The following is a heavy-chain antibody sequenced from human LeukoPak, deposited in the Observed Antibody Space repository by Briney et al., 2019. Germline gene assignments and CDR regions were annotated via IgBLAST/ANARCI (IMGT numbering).Heavy chain of an antibody. J-gene: IGHJ3*02. CDR2: IRCDGSNK. CDR1: GFTFSSYG. V-gene: IGHV3-30*02. D-gene: IGHD3-22*01. CDR3: AKGHAYYYDSSGYPDAFDI. Sequence: GGSLRLSCAASGFTFSSYGIHWVRQAPGKGLEWVAFIRCDGSNKYYADSVKGRFTISRDNSKNTLYLQMNSLRAEDTAVYYCAKGHAYYYDSSGYPDAFDIWGQGTMVTVSS.